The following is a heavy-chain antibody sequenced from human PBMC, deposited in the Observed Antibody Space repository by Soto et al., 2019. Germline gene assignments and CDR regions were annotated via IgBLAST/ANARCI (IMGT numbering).Heavy chain of an antibody. CDR3: ARQPTTGDTDLWFDP. J-gene: IGHJ5*02. V-gene: IGHV4-39*01. CDR2: IFCSGST. D-gene: IGHD2-21*01. CDR1: GGSISTSRSY. Sequence: QLQLLESGPGLVKASETLSLTCSVSGGSISTSRSYWAWIRQPPGKGLGWLANIFCSGSTFYNPSLASRVSLSVDTSKNEFSLELSSVTAADTAVYYCARQPTTGDTDLWFDPWGQGTLVTVSS.